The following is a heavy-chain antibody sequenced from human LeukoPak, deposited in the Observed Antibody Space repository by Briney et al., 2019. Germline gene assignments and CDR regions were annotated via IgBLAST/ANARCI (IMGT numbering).Heavy chain of an antibody. Sequence: SETLSLTRTVSGGSISSGGYYWSWIRQHPGKGLEWIGYIYYSGSTYYNPSLKSRVTISVDTSKNQFSLKLSSVTAADTAVYYCARVGSDILTGYGAFDIWGQGTMVTVSS. CDR2: IYYSGST. J-gene: IGHJ3*02. V-gene: IGHV4-31*03. CDR3: ARVGSDILTGYGAFDI. CDR1: GGSISSGGYY. D-gene: IGHD3-9*01.